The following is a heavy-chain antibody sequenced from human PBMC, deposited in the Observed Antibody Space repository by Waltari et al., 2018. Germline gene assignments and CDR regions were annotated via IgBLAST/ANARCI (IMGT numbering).Heavy chain of an antibody. D-gene: IGHD6-19*01. CDR3: ARQSAVDSSGWYWVRGNWFDP. CDR1: GGSISSSSYY. V-gene: IGHV4-39*07. CDR2: IYYSGST. J-gene: IGHJ5*02. Sequence: QLQLQESGPGLVKPSETLSLTCPVSGGSISSSSYYWGCTPQPPGKGVGLIGSIYYSGSTYYNPSLKSRVTISVDTSKNQFSLKLSSVTAADTAVYYCARQSAVDSSGWYWVRGNWFDPWGQGTLVTVSS.